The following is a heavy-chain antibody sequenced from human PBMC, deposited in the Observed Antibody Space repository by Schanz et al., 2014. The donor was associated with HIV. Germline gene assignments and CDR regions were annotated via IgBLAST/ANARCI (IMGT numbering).Heavy chain of an antibody. CDR1: GFTFDDYA. V-gene: IGHV3-9*01. CDR3: ARDRQPSSYRGLDA. J-gene: IGHJ6*02. Sequence: EVQLLESGGRLVQPGRSLRLSCAASGFTFDDYAMHWVRQAPGKGLEWVSGISWNSGSRGYAESVKGRFTISRDSAKNSLYLQMNSLRVDDTAVYYCARDRQPSSYRGLDAWGQGTTVTVSS. CDR2: ISWNSGSR. D-gene: IGHD6-6*01.